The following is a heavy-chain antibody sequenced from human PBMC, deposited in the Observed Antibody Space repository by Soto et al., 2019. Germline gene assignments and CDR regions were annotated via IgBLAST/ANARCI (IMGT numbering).Heavy chain of an antibody. CDR3: ARREGYYYGGRTHWYFDL. CDR1: GGSISGTHSF. CDR2: IYYTGDT. V-gene: IGHV4-39*01. Sequence: QLQLQESGPGLVEPSETLSLTCTVSGGSISGTHSFWGWIRQPPGKGLAWIGTIYYTGDTYYNPSLQSRVSISVDMSKNQFSLRLGSVTAADTAVYYCARREGYYYGGRTHWYFDLCGRGTLVTVSS. J-gene: IGHJ2*01. D-gene: IGHD3-10*01.